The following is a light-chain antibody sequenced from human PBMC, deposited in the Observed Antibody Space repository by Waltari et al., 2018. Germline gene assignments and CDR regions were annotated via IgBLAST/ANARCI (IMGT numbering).Light chain of an antibody. J-gene: IGKJ3*01. CDR3: QQAHTFPFT. CDR1: ERLRTW. Sequence: DIQMAQSPSSVSASVGDTVTITCRASERLRTWLAWYQQKPGKAPKLLIYGASILQSGGPGRFRGSGSGTEFTLTISNLQPDDFASYYCQQAHTFPFTFGPGTKLYIK. CDR2: GAS. V-gene: IGKV1-12*01.